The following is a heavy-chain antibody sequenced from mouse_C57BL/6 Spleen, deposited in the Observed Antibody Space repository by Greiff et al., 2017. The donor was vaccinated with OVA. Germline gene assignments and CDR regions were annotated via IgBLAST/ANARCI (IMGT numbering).Heavy chain of an antibody. Sequence: EVKLMESEGGLVQPGRSMKLSCTASGFTFSDYYMAWVRQVPEKGLEWVANINYDGSSTYYLDSLKSRFIISRDNAKNILYLQMSSLKSEDTATYYCAREGLYDYDESFDVWGTGTTVTVSS. CDR2: INYDGSST. CDR1: GFTFSDYY. D-gene: IGHD2-4*01. V-gene: IGHV5-16*01. CDR3: AREGLYDYDESFDV. J-gene: IGHJ1*03.